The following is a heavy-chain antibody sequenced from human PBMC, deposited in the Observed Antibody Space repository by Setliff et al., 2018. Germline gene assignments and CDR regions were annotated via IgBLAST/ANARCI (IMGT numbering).Heavy chain of an antibody. CDR1: GFTFSNYW. D-gene: IGHD5-12*01. Sequence: GGSLRLSCAASGFTFSNYWMHWVRQAPGKGLEWVSYISATSATIYYADSVKGRFTISRDNAQSSLFLQMNSLSAEDTATYYCASSRTWIPVLDHCGQGTLVTVSS. CDR2: ISATSATI. V-gene: IGHV3-48*04. J-gene: IGHJ4*02. CDR3: ASSRTWIPVLDH.